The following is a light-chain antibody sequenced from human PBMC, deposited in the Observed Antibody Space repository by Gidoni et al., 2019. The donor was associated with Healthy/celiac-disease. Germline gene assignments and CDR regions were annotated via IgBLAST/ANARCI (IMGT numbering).Light chain of an antibody. CDR3: QQYGSSPLT. V-gene: IGKV3-20*01. CDR1: QSVSISY. CDR2: GAS. Sequence: EIVLTQSPGTLSLSPGESATLSCRASQSVSISYLAWYQQKPGQAPRLLIYGASNRATGIPDRFSGSGSGTDFTLTISRLEPEDFAVYDCQQYGSSPLTFGGGTKVEIK. J-gene: IGKJ4*01.